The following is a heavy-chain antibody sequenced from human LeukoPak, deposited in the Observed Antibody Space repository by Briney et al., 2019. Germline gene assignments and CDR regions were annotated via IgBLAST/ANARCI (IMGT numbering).Heavy chain of an antibody. CDR2: IKQDGSEK. CDR1: GFAFRSHA. D-gene: IGHD5-18*01. V-gene: IGHV3-7*01. Sequence: GGSLRLSCTASGFAFRSHAMHWVRQAPGKGLEWVANIKQDGSEKYYVDSVKGRFTISRDNAKNSLYLQMNSLRVEDTAVYYCAREGGGYSYGLPFDYWGQGTLVTVSS. CDR3: AREGGGYSYGLPFDY. J-gene: IGHJ4*02.